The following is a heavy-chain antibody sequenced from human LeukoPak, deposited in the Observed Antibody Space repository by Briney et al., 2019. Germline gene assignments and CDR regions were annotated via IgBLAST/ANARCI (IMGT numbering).Heavy chain of an antibody. Sequence: ASVKVSCKASGGTFSSFAVSWVRQAPGRGLEWMGGIIPIFGTGNYAQKFQGRVTITADESTSTAYMQLYSLRSEDTAVYYCATEPSGSGSYLRAFEIWGQGTMVTVSS. J-gene: IGHJ3*02. CDR3: ATEPSGSGSYLRAFEI. CDR2: IIPIFGTG. CDR1: GGTFSSFA. V-gene: IGHV1-69*01. D-gene: IGHD1-26*01.